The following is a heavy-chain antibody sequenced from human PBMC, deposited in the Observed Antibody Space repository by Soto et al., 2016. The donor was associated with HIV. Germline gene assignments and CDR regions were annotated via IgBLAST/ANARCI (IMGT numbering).Heavy chain of an antibody. CDR1: GGTFSSYA. CDR2: IIPIFGTA. J-gene: IGHJ6*03. D-gene: IGHD4-17*01. Sequence: QVQLVQSGAEVKKPGSSVKVSCKASGGTFSSYAISWVRQAPGQGLEWMGGIIPIFGTANYAQKFQGRVTITADKSTSTVYMELSTLRSDDTAVYYCARGPYYGDYPDYSYYYMDVWGKGTTVTVSS. CDR3: ARGPYYGDYPDYSYYYMDV. V-gene: IGHV1-69*06.